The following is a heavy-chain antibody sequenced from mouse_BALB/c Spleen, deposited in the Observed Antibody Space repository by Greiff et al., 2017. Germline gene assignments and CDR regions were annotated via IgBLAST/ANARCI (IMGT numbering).Heavy chain of an antibody. D-gene: IGHD1-1*01. Sequence: EVQLQQSGAELVKPGASVKLSCTASGFNIKDTYMHWVKQRPEQGLEWIGRIDPANGNTKYDPKFQGKATITADTSSYTAYLQLSSLTSEDTAVYYCARNYYGSSYFDYWGQGTTLTVSS. CDR3: ARNYYGSSYFDY. J-gene: IGHJ2*01. V-gene: IGHV14-3*02. CDR1: GFNIKDTY. CDR2: IDPANGNT.